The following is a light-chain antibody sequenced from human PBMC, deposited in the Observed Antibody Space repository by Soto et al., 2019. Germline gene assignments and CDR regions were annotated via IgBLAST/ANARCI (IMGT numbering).Light chain of an antibody. J-gene: IGLJ1*01. V-gene: IGLV2-14*01. CDR2: EVS. Sequence: QSVLTQPASVSGSPGQSITISCTGTSSDVGAYDYVSWYQHHPGKAPKLMIHEVSDRPSGISNRFSGSKSGNTASLTISGLQAEDEADYYCSSYTSATTYVFGTGTKVTLL. CDR3: SSYTSATTYV. CDR1: SSDVGAYDY.